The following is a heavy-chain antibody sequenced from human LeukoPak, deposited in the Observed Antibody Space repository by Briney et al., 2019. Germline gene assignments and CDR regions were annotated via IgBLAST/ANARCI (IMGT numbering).Heavy chain of an antibody. CDR2: ISSDGRSA. D-gene: IGHD6-19*01. CDR3: ASTGQWLADFYY. V-gene: IGHV3-74*01. Sequence: QPGGSLRLSCAASGFTFSSYWMHWVRQAPGKGLVWVSRISSDGRSASYADSVKGRFTISRDNAKNTLYLQMNSLRAEDTAVYYCASTGQWLADFYYWGQGALVTVSS. J-gene: IGHJ4*02. CDR1: GFTFSSYW.